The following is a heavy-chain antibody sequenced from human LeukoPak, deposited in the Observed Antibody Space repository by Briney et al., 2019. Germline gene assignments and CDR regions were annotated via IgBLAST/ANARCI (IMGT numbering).Heavy chain of an antibody. Sequence: SVKVSCKASVGTLSSYAISWVRHAPRQGLELMGGIIPIFGTANYSQSFHGRVTITTDESTSTAYMQLISPISADTAAYYLAKGVAGRPYFFDCWGQGTLVTVSS. V-gene: IGHV1-69*05. CDR2: IIPIFGTA. D-gene: IGHD6-19*01. J-gene: IGHJ4*02. CDR3: AKGVAGRPYFFDC. CDR1: VGTLSSYA.